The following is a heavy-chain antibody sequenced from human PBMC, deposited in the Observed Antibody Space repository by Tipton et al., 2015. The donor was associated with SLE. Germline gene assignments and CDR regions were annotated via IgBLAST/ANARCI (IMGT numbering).Heavy chain of an antibody. D-gene: IGHD2-2*01. CDR2: ISSSGNYV. J-gene: IGHJ4*02. Sequence: SLRLSCAASGFTFNTYSMNWVRQVPGKGLEWVSSISSSGNYVYYADSVKGRFTVSRDYAKNSLYLQMNRLRAEDTAVYYCAPLGYCSSTSCYLGALGYWGQGTQVTVSS. CDR1: GFTFNTYS. V-gene: IGHV3-21*01. CDR3: APLGYCSSTSCYLGALGY.